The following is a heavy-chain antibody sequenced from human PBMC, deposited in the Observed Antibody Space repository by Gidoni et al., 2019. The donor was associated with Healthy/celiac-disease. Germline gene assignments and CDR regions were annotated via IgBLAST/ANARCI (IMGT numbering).Heavy chain of an antibody. CDR2: IYHSGST. CDR3: ASADDYGDY. V-gene: IGHV4-38-2*02. Sequence: QVQLQESGPGLVKPSETLSLPCTVSGYSISSGYYWGWIRQPPGKGLEWIGSIYHSGSTYYNPSLKSRVTISVDTSKNQFSLKLSSVTAADTAVYYCASADDYGDYWGQGTLVTVSS. CDR1: GYSISSGYY. J-gene: IGHJ4*02.